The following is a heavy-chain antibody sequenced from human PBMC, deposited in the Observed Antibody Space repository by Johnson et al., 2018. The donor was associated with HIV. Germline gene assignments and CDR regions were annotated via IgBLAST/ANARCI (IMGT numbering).Heavy chain of an antibody. CDR3: ARDLGEMATTAGYAFDI. D-gene: IGHD5-24*01. Sequence: QLVESGGGLVQPGGSLRLSCAASGFTFSSYAMSWVRQAPGKGLEWVSAISGSGGSTYYADSVKGRFTISRDNAQNSLYLQMNSLGAEDTAVYYCARDLGEMATTAGYAFDIWGQGTMVTVSS. CDR1: GFTFSSYA. J-gene: IGHJ3*02. CDR2: ISGSGGST. V-gene: IGHV3-23*04.